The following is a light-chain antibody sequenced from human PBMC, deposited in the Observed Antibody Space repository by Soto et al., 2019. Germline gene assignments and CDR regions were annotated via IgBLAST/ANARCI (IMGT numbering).Light chain of an antibody. V-gene: IGLV1-47*01. Sequence: QSVLTQPPSASGTPGQRVTISCSGSSSNIGSNYVYCYQQLPGTAPKLLIYRNNQRPSGVPYRFSGSKSGTSASLAISGLRSEDEADYYCAAWDDSLSGSYVFGTGTKVTVL. CDR2: RNN. J-gene: IGLJ1*01. CDR1: SSNIGSNY. CDR3: AAWDDSLSGSYV.